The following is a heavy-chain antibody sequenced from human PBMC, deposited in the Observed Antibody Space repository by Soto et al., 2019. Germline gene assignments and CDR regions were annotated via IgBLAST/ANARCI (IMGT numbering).Heavy chain of an antibody. CDR2: ILNDGSNR. D-gene: IGHD3-10*01. V-gene: IGHV3-33*01. J-gene: IGHJ6*02. CDR3: ARDDEYSGNGMDV. Sequence: QVQLVESGGGVVQPGRSLRLSCAASEFTFSNYGMHWVRQAPGKGLEWVTVILNDGSNRYHADSVTDRFTISRDNSKNTLYLQMNSLRAEDPAVYYCARDDEYSGNGMDVWGQGTTVTVS. CDR1: EFTFSNYG.